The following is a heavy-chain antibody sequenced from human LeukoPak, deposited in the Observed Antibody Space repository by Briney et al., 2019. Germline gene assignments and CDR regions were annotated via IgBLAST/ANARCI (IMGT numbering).Heavy chain of an antibody. CDR1: GFTFSDYS. V-gene: IGHV3-48*01. D-gene: IGHD6-19*01. CDR2: ISRSSDTI. Sequence: GGSLRLSCAASGFTFSDYSMNWVRQAPGKGLEWLSYISRSSDTIYYADSVKGRFTISRDNAKNSLYLQMNSLRAEDTAVYYCAGGTGWITDVWGQGTTVTVSS. J-gene: IGHJ6*02. CDR3: AGGTGWITDV.